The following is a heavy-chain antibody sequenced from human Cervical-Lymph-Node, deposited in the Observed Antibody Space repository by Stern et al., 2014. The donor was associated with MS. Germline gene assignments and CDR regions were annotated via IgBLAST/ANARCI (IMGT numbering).Heavy chain of an antibody. CDR2: IYHGGNT. V-gene: IGHV4-30-4*01. Sequence: VQLEESGPGLVKPSQTLSLTCSLSGASISSGLYYWSWIRQPPGKGREWIGYIYHGGNTYYNPSLKSRLSISVDTSKKQFSLRLSSVTAADTAVYYCARLANDAFDIWGQGTTVIVSS. J-gene: IGHJ3*02. CDR1: GASISSGLYY. D-gene: IGHD2-21*01. CDR3: ARLANDAFDI.